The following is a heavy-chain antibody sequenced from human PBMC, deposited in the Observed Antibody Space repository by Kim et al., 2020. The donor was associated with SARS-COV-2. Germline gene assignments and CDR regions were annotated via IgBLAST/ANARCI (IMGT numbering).Heavy chain of an antibody. CDR2: ISSSSSTI. CDR3: ARGHGTHIVVVPAAIMSWWWYFDL. V-gene: IGHV3-48*04. D-gene: IGHD2-2*02. Sequence: GGSLRLSCAASGFTFSSYSMNWVRQAPGKGLEWVSYISSSSSTIYYADSVKGRFTISRDNAKNSLYLQMNSLRAEDTAVYYCARGHGTHIVVVPAAIMSWWWYFDLWGRGTLVTVSS. CDR1: GFTFSSYS. J-gene: IGHJ2*01.